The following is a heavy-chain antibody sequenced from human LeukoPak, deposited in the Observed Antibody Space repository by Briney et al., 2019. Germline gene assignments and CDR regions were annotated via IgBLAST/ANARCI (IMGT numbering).Heavy chain of an antibody. CDR2: INPNSGGT. Sequence: ASVEVSCKASGYTFTGYYMHWVRQAPGQGLEWMGWINPNSGGTNYAQKFQGRVTMTRDTSISTAYMELSRLRSDDTAVYYCARDFRYSIGRGNFDYWGQGTLVTVSS. J-gene: IGHJ4*02. CDR3: ARDFRYSIGRGNFDY. CDR1: GYTFTGYY. D-gene: IGHD6-13*01. V-gene: IGHV1-2*02.